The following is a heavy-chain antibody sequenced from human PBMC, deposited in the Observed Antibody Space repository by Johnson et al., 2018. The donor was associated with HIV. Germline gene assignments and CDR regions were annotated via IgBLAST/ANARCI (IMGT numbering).Heavy chain of an antibody. Sequence: QVQLVESGGGVVRPGRSLRLSCAASGFTFSNYPMHWVRQAPGKGLEWVAVISFDGSKKYYGDSVKGRFTISRDNSKNTLYLQMNSLRAEDTAVYFCASGEDDGFWGQGTMVTVSS. CDR3: ASGEDDGF. CDR1: GFTFSNYP. J-gene: IGHJ3*01. CDR2: ISFDGSKK. V-gene: IGHV3-30*14. D-gene: IGHD5-24*01.